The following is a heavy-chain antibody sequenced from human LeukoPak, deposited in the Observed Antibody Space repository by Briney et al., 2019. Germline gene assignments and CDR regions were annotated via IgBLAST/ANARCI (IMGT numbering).Heavy chain of an antibody. Sequence: GGSLRLSCAASGFTFSSYGMHWARQAPGKGLEWVAVIWYDGSNKYYADSVKGRFTISRDNSKNTLYLQMNSLRAEDTAVYYCARERATTDYYYGMDVWGQGTTVTVSS. CDR1: GFTFSSYG. D-gene: IGHD1-26*01. V-gene: IGHV3-33*01. CDR3: ARERATTDYYYGMDV. J-gene: IGHJ6*02. CDR2: IWYDGSNK.